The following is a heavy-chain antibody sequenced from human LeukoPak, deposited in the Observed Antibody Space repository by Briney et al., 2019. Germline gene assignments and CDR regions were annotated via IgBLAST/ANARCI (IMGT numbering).Heavy chain of an antibody. CDR2: IDPNNGGT. CDR1: GYTFTSNY. J-gene: IGHJ5*01. V-gene: IGHV1-2*02. D-gene: IGHD3-10*01. CDR3: ARDLKGGGFGAGGSFGF. Sequence: GASVKVSCKALGYTFTSNYVHWVRQAPGQGLEWVGWIDPNNGGTYYAQHFQGRVTMTRDTSITTAYMELNSLTSDDTAVYYCARDLKGGGFGAGGSFGFWGQGTLVTVSS.